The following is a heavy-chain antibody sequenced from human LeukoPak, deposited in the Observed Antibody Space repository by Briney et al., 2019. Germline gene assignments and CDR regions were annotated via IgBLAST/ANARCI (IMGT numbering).Heavy chain of an antibody. Sequence: PGGSLRLSCAASGFTFSSYSMNWIRQAPGKGLEWVSSISSSSSYIYYADSVKGRFTISRDNAKNSLYLQMNSLRAEDTAVYYCARDTPEDSSGYYLASYYYYGMDVWGEGTTVTVSS. CDR1: GFTFSSYS. D-gene: IGHD3-22*01. CDR3: ARDTPEDSSGYYLASYYYYGMDV. CDR2: ISSSSSYI. J-gene: IGHJ6*04. V-gene: IGHV3-21*01.